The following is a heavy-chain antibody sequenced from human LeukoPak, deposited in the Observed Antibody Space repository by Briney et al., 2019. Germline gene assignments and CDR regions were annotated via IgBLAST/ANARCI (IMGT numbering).Heavy chain of an antibody. CDR3: ASPRGFSYGYFDY. Sequence: SETLSLTCTVSSGSISSSSAYWGWIRQPPGKGLEWIGSIYYRKNTYYNPSLKSRVTISADTSKNQFSLTLGSVSATDTAVYYCASPRGFSYGYFDYWGQGTLVTVSS. V-gene: IGHV4-39*01. CDR2: IYYRKNT. J-gene: IGHJ4*02. CDR1: SGSISSSSAY. D-gene: IGHD5-18*01.